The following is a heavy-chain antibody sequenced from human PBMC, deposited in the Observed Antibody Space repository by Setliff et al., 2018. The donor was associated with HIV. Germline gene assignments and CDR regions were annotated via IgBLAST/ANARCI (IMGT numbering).Heavy chain of an antibody. V-gene: IGHV1-3*01. Sequence: ASVKVSCKASGYTFIYYAMHWVRQAPGQRLEWMGWINAGNGNTKYSQKFQGRVTISRDTSASTAYMELSSLRSEDTAVYYCAKGQTEHFYDSSGYYSLGYWGQGTLVTVS. CDR2: INAGNGNT. J-gene: IGHJ4*02. D-gene: IGHD3-22*01. CDR1: GYTFIYYA. CDR3: AKGQTEHFYDSSGYYSLGY.